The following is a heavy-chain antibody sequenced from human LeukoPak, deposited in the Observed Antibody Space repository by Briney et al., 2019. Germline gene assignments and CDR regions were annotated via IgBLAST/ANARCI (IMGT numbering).Heavy chain of an antibody. D-gene: IGHD3-10*01. CDR3: ARSVYNYGPGADY. CDR1: GFTFSGYA. Sequence: GGSLRLSCAASGFTFSGYAMHWVRQAPGKGLEYVSAISSSGGSTYYGNSVKGRFTISRDNAKNTLYLQMNSLRDEDTAVYYCARSVYNYGPGADYWGQGTLVTVSS. CDR2: ISSSGGST. V-gene: IGHV3-64*01. J-gene: IGHJ4*02.